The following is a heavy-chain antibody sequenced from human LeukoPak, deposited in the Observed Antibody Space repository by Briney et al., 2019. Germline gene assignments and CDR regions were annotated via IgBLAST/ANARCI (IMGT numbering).Heavy chain of an antibody. CDR3: SRAREGHIWDNNVFDI. D-gene: IGHD1/OR15-1a*01. Sequence: GGSLRLSCTTSGFTFGDYAMIWFRQAPGKGLDWVGFVRSKVYGGTEEYAASVKGRFTVSRDDLKSIAYLQMNSLKAEDTAVYYCSRAREGHIWDNNVFDIWGQGTMVTVSS. CDR2: VRSKVYGGTE. CDR1: GFTFGDYA. J-gene: IGHJ3*02. V-gene: IGHV3-49*03.